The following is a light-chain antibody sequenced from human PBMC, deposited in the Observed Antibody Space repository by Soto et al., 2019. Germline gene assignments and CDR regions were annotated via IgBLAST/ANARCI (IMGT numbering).Light chain of an antibody. CDR1: SGYSNYK. CDR2: VGTGEIVG. V-gene: IGLV9-49*01. J-gene: IGLJ2*01. CDR3: GADHGSGSNFVV. Sequence: QSVLTQPPSASASLGASVTLTCTLSSGYSNYKVDWYQQRPGKGPRFVMRVGTGEIVGSKGDGIPDRFSVLGSGLNRFLTIKNIQEEDESDYYCGADHGSGSNFVVFGGGTKVTVL.